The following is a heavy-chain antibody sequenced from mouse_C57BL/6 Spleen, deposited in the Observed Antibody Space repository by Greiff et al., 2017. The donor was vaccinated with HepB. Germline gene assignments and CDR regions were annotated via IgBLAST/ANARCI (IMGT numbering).Heavy chain of an antibody. CDR1: GYTFTSYW. CDR3: ARSRGYGYGFDY. CDR2: INPNSGST. Sequence: QVQLQQPGAELVKPGASVKLSCKASGYTFTSYWMHWVKQRPGQGLEWIGMINPNSGSTNYNEKFKSKATLTVDKSSSTAYMQLSSLTSEDSAVYYCARSRGYGYGFDYWGQGTTLTVSS. V-gene: IGHV1-64*01. D-gene: IGHD2-2*01. J-gene: IGHJ2*01.